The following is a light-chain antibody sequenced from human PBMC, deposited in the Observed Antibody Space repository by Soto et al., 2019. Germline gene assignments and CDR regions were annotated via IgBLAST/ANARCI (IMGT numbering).Light chain of an antibody. V-gene: IGKV1-39*01. CDR2: AAS. Sequence: DIHMTQSPSSLSASVGDRVTITCRASQSISIYLNWYQQKPRTAPKLLIYAASSLQSGVPSRFSGSGSGTDFTLTISSLQPEDFATYYCQQSYSTPHTFGQGTKVDIK. CDR1: QSISIY. CDR3: QQSYSTPHT. J-gene: IGKJ2*01.